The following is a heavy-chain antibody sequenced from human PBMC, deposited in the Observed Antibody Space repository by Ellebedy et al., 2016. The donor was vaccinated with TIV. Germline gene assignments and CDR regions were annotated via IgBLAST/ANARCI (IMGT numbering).Heavy chain of an antibody. CDR1: GFTFSNYA. CDR3: AREPRGRFDY. J-gene: IGHJ4*02. CDR2: ISYDGSNK. V-gene: IGHV3-30*04. D-gene: IGHD3-10*01. Sequence: GGSLRLXXAASGFTFSNYAIHWVRQAPGKGLEWVAIISYDGSNKYFADSVKGRFTISRDNSKNTLSLQMNSLRAEDTAGYYCAREPRGRFDYWGQGTLVTVSS.